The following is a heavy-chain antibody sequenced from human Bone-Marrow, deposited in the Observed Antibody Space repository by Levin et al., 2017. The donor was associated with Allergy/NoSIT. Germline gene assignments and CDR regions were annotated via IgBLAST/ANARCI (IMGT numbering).Heavy chain of an antibody. J-gene: IGHJ4*02. CDR2: INHSGST. Sequence: GSLRLSCAVYGGSFSGYYWSWIRQPPGKGLEWIGEINHSGSTNYNPSLKSRVTISVDTSKNQFSLKLSSVTAADTAVYYCARGSPCATSTSCYASPLDYWGQGTLVTVSS. CDR3: ARGSPCATSTSCYASPLDY. V-gene: IGHV4-34*01. D-gene: IGHD2-2*01. CDR1: GGSFSGYY.